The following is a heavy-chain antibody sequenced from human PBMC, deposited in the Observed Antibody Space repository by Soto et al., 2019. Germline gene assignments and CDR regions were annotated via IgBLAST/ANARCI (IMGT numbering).Heavy chain of an antibody. J-gene: IGHJ5*02. CDR1: GGSFSGYY. CDR2: INHSGST. D-gene: IGHD3-3*01. Sequence: SETLSLTCAVYGGSFSGYYWSWNRQPPGKGLEWIGEINHSGSTNYNPSLKSRVTISVDTSKNQFSLKLSSVTAADTAVYYCARERGFWSGYYTFNWFDPWGQGTLVTVSS. V-gene: IGHV4-34*01. CDR3: ARERGFWSGYYTFNWFDP.